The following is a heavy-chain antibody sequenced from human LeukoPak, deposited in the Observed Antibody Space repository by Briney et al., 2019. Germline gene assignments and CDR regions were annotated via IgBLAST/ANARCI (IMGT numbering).Heavy chain of an antibody. D-gene: IGHD6-19*01. CDR2: IYTGGGT. CDR3: ARDGSVAPDY. Sequence: PSETLSLTCTVSGGSISSGSYYWSWIRQPAGEGLEWIGRIYTGGGTNYNPSLKSRVTISLDTSKNQFSLKLSSVTAADTAVYYCARDGSVAPDYWGQGTLVTVSS. CDR1: GGSISSGSYY. J-gene: IGHJ4*02. V-gene: IGHV4-61*02.